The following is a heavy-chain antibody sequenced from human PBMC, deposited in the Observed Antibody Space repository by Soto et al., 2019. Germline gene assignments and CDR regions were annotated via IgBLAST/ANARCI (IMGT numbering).Heavy chain of an antibody. V-gene: IGHV4-30-2*01. CDR3: ARVVRFGRSAVGP. D-gene: IGHD3-10*01. Sequence: QLQLQESGSGLVKPSQTLSLTCAVSGGSISSGGYSWSWIRQPPRKGLEWIGYIYHSGSTYYNPSLKSRVTISVDRSKNQFSLKLSSVTAADTAVYYCARVVRFGRSAVGPWGQGTLVTVSS. CDR2: IYHSGST. J-gene: IGHJ5*02. CDR1: GGSISSGGYS.